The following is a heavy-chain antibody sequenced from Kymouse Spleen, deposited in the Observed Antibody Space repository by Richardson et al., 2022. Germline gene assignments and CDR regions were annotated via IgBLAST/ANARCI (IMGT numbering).Heavy chain of an antibody. CDR1: GFTFSGSA. V-gene: IGHV3-73*02. Sequence: EVQLVESGGGLVQPGGSLKLSCAASGFTFSGSAMHWVRQASGKGLEWVGRIRSKANSYATAYAASVKGRFTISRDDSKNTAYLQMNSLKTEDTAVYYCTTPGERYFDLWGRGTLVTVSS. CDR3: TTPGERYFDL. D-gene: IGHD7-27*02. CDR2: IRSKANSYAT. J-gene: IGHJ2*01.